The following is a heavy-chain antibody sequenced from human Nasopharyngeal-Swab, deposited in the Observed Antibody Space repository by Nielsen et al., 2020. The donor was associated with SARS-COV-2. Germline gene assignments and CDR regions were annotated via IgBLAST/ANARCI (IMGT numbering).Heavy chain of an antibody. D-gene: IGHD3-16*01. V-gene: IGHV3-11*06. J-gene: IGHJ4*02. CDR3: ARDLSLKWGSQSASYDQYYFDY. Sequence: GESLKISCAASGFTFSDYYMSWIRQAPGKGLEWVSYISSSSSYTNYADSVKGRFTISRDNAKNSLYLQMNSLRAEDTAVYYCARDLSLKWGSQSASYDQYYFDYWGQGTLVTVSS. CDR1: GFTFSDYY. CDR2: ISSSSSYT.